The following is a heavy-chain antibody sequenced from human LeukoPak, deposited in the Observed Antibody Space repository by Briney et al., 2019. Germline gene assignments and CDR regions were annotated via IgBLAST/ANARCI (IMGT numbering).Heavy chain of an antibody. CDR2: FDPEDGET. Sequence: ASVKASCKVSGYTLTELSMHWVRQAPGKGLEWMGGFDPEDGETIYAQKFQGRVTMTEDTSTDTAYMELSSLRSEDTAVYYCATDRGRVGGFDYWGQGTLVTVSS. CDR1: GYTLTELS. J-gene: IGHJ4*02. V-gene: IGHV1-24*01. CDR3: ATDRGRVGGFDY. D-gene: IGHD1-26*01.